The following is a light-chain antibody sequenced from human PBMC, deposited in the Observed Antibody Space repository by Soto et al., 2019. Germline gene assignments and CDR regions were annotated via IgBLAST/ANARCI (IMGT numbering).Light chain of an antibody. Sequence: DLQMTQSPSTLSASVGDRVTITCRASQSISSWLAWYQQKPGKAPNLLISKASTLESGVPSRFSGSGSGTEFTLTISSLQPDDFATYYCQQYNSYSHFTFGPGTKVDIK. CDR1: QSISSW. CDR3: QQYNSYSHFT. CDR2: KAS. J-gene: IGKJ3*01. V-gene: IGKV1-5*03.